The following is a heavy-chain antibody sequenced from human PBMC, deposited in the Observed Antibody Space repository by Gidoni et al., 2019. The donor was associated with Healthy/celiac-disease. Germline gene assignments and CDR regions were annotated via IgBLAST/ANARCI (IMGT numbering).Heavy chain of an antibody. CDR1: GGSISSYY. Sequence: QVQLQESGPGLVKPSATLSLTCTVSGGSISSYYWSWIRQPPGKGLEWIGYIYYSGSTNYNPSLKSRVTISVDTSKNQFSLKLSSVTAADTAVYYCARVFFEYGDYGAYYYGMDVWGQGTTVTVSS. D-gene: IGHD4-17*01. J-gene: IGHJ6*02. CDR2: IYYSGST. V-gene: IGHV4-59*01. CDR3: ARVFFEYGDYGAYYYGMDV.